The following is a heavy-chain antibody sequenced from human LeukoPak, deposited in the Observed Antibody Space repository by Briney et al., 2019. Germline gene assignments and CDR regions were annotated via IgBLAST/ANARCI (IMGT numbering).Heavy chain of an antibody. J-gene: IGHJ4*02. V-gene: IGHV3-48*04. Sequence: GGSLRLSCAASGFIFSSYSMNWVRQAPGKGLEWISFISSSSSTIYYANSVKGRFTISRDNAKNPLYLQMNSLRAEDTAVYYCARDTEMATILSPIQFDYWGQGTLVTVSS. CDR2: ISSSSSTI. D-gene: IGHD5-24*01. CDR3: ARDTEMATILSPIQFDY. CDR1: GFIFSSYS.